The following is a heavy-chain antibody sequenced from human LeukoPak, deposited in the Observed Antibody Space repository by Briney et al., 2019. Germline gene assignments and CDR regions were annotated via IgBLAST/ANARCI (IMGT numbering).Heavy chain of an antibody. CDR1: GFTLSSYA. CDR2: ISYDGSNK. J-gene: IGHJ6*02. CDR3: ARNQWSPGTAYGMDV. D-gene: IGHD1-14*01. Sequence: GGSLRLSCAASGFTLSSYAMHWVRQAPGKGLEWVAVISYDGSNKYYADSVKGRFIISRDNSKNTLYLQMNSLRAEDTAVYYCARNQWSPGTAYGMDVWCQGTTVTVSS. V-gene: IGHV3-30-3*01.